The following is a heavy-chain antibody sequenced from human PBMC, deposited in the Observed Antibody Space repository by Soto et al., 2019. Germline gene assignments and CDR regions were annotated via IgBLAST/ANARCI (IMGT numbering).Heavy chain of an antibody. CDR3: SRDQGFWSGYYN. J-gene: IGHJ4*02. Sequence: EVQLVESGGGLVQPGGSLRLSCAASGFTFSSYERNWVRQAPGKGLEWVSYISSSGSTIYYADSVKGRFTISRDNAKNSLYLQMNSLRAEDTAVYYCSRDQGFWSGYYNWGQGTLVTVSS. V-gene: IGHV3-48*03. CDR2: ISSSGSTI. D-gene: IGHD3-3*01. CDR1: GFTFSSYE.